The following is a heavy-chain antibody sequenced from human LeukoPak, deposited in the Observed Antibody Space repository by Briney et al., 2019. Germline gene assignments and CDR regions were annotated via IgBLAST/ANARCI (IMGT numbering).Heavy chain of an antibody. CDR1: GFTFRSHG. Sequence: GGSLRLSCAASGFTFRSHGMHWVRQAPGKGLEWVAFIWYDGSNKYYTDSVEGRFTISRDNSKNTLYLQMNSLRAEDTAVYYCARDAGGVAVALTLGSQNYFDYWGQGTLVAVSS. V-gene: IGHV3-33*01. CDR3: ARDAGGVAVALTLGSQNYFDY. J-gene: IGHJ4*02. D-gene: IGHD6-19*01. CDR2: IWYDGSNK.